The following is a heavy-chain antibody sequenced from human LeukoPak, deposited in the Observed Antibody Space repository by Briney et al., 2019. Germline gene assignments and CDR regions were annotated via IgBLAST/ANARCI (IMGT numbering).Heavy chain of an antibody. Sequence: PGGSLRLSCVASGFIFGSCWMNWVRQAPGKGLEWVATIKDDGSDKFYVDSAKGRFTISRDNAKKSLYLQMNSLRADDTAVYYCAETLDDGYWGQGTLVTVSS. CDR3: AETLDDGY. J-gene: IGHJ4*02. D-gene: IGHD6-13*01. V-gene: IGHV3-7*01. CDR2: IKDDGSDK. CDR1: GFIFGSCW.